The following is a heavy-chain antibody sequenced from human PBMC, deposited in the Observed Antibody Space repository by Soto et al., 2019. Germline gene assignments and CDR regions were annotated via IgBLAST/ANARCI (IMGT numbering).Heavy chain of an antibody. CDR1: GGSISTYY. Sequence: SETLSLTCTVSGGSISTYYWSWIRQPPGEGLEWIGHIYYSGSTNYNPSLKSRVTISVDTSKNQFSLKLSSVNAADTDVYYCSCGSGSYNTLYYLGYWGQGTLVTVSS. CDR2: IYYSGST. CDR3: SCGSGSYNTLYYLGY. V-gene: IGHV4-59*01. D-gene: IGHD3-10*01. J-gene: IGHJ4*02.